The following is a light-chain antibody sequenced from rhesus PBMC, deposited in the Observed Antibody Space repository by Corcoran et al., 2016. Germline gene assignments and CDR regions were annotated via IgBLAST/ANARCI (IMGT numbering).Light chain of an antibody. CDR2: YAT. CDR1: QGISNI. Sequence: DIQMTQSPSSLSASVGDTVTITCRASQGISNILAWYQQKPGKVPNLLIYYATTLQSGVPSRFRGSGSGTDFTLTISSLKPEDFATYYCQHGYGIPPTFGQGTKVEIK. V-gene: IGKV1S15*01. J-gene: IGKJ1*01. CDR3: QHGYGIPPT.